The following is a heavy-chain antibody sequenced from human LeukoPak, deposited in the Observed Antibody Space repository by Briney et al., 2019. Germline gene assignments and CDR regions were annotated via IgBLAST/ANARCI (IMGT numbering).Heavy chain of an antibody. CDR2: IYYSGSN. CDR1: GGSISSGGYC. Sequence: SETLSLTCTVAGGSISSGGYCWSWIRQHPGKGLELIGYIYYSGSNYYNSSLKSRVTISVDTSKNQFSLKLSSVTAADTAVYYCAGVMRYDILTGNDGFDIWGQGTMVTVSS. CDR3: AGVMRYDILTGNDGFDI. V-gene: IGHV4-31*03. D-gene: IGHD3-9*01. J-gene: IGHJ3*02.